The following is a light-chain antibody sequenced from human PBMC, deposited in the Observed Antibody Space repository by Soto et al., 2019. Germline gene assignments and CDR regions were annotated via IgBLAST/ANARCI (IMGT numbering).Light chain of an antibody. V-gene: IGKV1-39*01. CDR3: QQSHSGIT. CDR2: AAS. CDR1: QSIYIY. J-gene: IGKJ5*01. Sequence: DIQMTQSPSSLSASIGYRVTITCRARQSIYIYLNWYQQTAGTAPKLMISAASSLQRGVPSTFSGGGSGTDFTLTISSLQPEDFATYYCQQSHSGITFGQGTRLEIK.